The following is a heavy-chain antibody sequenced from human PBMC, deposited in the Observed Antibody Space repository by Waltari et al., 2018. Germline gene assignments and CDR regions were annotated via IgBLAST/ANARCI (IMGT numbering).Heavy chain of an antibody. CDR2: IKSKTDGGTT. CDR3: TTSITSQIDY. Sequence: EVQLVESGGGSVKPGGSLRPSWAGSGFPFNTAWMNGVRQAPGKGLEWVGRIKSKTDGGTTDYAAPVKGRFTISRDDSKSTLYLQVSTLKTEDTAVYYCTTSITSQIDYWGQGTLVTVSS. V-gene: IGHV3-15*07. CDR1: GFPFNTAW. J-gene: IGHJ4*02. D-gene: IGHD6-6*01.